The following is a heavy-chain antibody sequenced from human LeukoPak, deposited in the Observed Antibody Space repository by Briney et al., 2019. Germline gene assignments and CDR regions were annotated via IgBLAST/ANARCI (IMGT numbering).Heavy chain of an antibody. CDR2: INHSGST. J-gene: IGHJ4*02. CDR3: ARRLDGSGWYDDY. CDR1: GGSFSGYY. V-gene: IGHV4-34*01. D-gene: IGHD6-13*01. Sequence: SETLSLTCAVYGGSFSGYYWSWIRQPPGKGLEWIGEINHSGSTDYNPSLKSRVTISVDTSKNQFSLELSSVTAADTAVYYCARRLDGSGWYDDYWGQGTLVTVSS.